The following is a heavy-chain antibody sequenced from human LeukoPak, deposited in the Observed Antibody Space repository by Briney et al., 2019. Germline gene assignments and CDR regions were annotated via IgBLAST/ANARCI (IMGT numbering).Heavy chain of an antibody. D-gene: IGHD6-13*01. CDR1: GGSFSGYY. J-gene: IGHJ6*03. CDR2: INHSGST. CDR3: ARHKGYSSSWTPYYYYYYYMDV. V-gene: IGHV4-34*01. Sequence: SETLSLTCAVYGGSFSGYYWSWIRQPPGKGLEWVGEINHSGSTNYNPSLTGGVTISVDTSKNQFSLKLSSVTAAETAVYFCARHKGYSSSWTPYYYYYYYMDVWGKGTTVTISS.